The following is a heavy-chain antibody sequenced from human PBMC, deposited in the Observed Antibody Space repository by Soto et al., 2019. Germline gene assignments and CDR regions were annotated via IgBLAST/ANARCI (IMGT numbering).Heavy chain of an antibody. V-gene: IGHV6-1*01. J-gene: IGHJ5*02. D-gene: IGHD6-13*01. Sequence: SQTLSLPCAISGDSVSSNSAAWNWIRQSPSRGLEWLGRTYYRSKWYNDYAVSVRSRITINPDTSKNQVSLQLNSVTPQDTAVYYCARALIGYSSSWYWFDPWGQGTLVTVSS. CDR3: ARALIGYSSSWYWFDP. CDR2: TYYRSKWYN. CDR1: GDSVSSNSAA.